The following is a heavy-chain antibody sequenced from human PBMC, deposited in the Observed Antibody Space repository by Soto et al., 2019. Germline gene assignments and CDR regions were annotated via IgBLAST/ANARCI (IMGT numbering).Heavy chain of an antibody. Sequence: QVQLVESGGGVVQPGRSLRLSCAASGFTFSSYGMHWVRQAPGKGLEWVAVISYDGSNKYYADSVKGRFTISRDNSKNTLYLQMNSLRAEDTAVYYWAKDVGTMIVVVLGYWGQGTLVTVSS. CDR2: ISYDGSNK. V-gene: IGHV3-30*18. CDR3: AKDVGTMIVVVLGY. CDR1: GFTFSSYG. J-gene: IGHJ4*02. D-gene: IGHD3-22*01.